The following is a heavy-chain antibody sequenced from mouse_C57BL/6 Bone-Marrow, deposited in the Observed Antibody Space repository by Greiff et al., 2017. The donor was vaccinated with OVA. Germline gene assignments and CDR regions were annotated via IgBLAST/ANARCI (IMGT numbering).Heavy chain of an antibody. CDR2: IYPRSGNT. V-gene: IGHV1-81*01. Sequence: VQLQQSGAELARPGASVKLSCKASGYTFTSYGISWVKQRTGQGLEWIGEIYPRSGNTYYNEKFKGKATLTAYKSSSTAYMELRSLTSEDSAVYFCARRGVIYYYGSSPFDYWGQGTTLTVSS. D-gene: IGHD1-1*01. J-gene: IGHJ2*01. CDR1: GYTFTSYG. CDR3: ARRGVIYYYGSSPFDY.